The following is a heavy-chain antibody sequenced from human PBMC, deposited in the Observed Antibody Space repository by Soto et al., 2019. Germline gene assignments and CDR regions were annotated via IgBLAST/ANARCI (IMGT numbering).Heavy chain of an antibody. CDR1: GFTFSSYA. D-gene: IGHD2-8*01. CDR3: AREYGSTNSFDY. CDR2: ISYDGSNK. J-gene: IGHJ4*02. Sequence: GGSLRLSCAASGFTFSSYAMHWVRQAPGKGLEWVAVISYDGSNKYYADSVKGRFTISRDNSKNTLYLQMNSLRAEDTAVYYCAREYGSTNSFDYWGQGTLVTVSS. V-gene: IGHV3-30-3*01.